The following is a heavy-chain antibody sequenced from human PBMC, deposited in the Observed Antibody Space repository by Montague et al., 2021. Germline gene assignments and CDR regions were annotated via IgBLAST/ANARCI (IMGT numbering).Heavy chain of an antibody. V-gene: IGHV4-34*01. CDR1: GGPFSGYF. CDR2: INHSGDA. Sequence: SETLSLTCGVYGGPFSGYFWTWIRQPPGKGLEWVGEINHSGDANYNPSLEGRVTMTVDTSKRQFSLRLTSLTAADTAIYYCARDTWFRENLSSLYYYGIDVWGQGTTVTVSS. J-gene: IGHJ6*02. CDR3: ARDTWFRENLSSLYYYGIDV. D-gene: IGHD3-10*01.